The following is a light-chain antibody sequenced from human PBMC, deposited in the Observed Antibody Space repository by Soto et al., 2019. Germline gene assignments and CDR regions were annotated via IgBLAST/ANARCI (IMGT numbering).Light chain of an antibody. V-gene: IGKV1-5*01. CDR1: QSISSW. J-gene: IGKJ4*01. CDR2: DAS. CDR3: QQYNTYSSLT. Sequence: DIQMTQSPSTLSASVGDRFTITCRASQSISSWLAWYQQKLGRAPRLLIYDASSLESGVPSRFSGSGYGTEFTLTISSLQPDDFATYYCQQYNTYSSLTFGGGTKVEIK.